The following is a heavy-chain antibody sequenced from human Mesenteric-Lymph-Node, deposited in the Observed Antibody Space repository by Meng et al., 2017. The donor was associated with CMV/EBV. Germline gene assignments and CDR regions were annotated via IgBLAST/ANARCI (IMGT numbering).Heavy chain of an antibody. D-gene: IGHD2-8*01. J-gene: IGHJ4*02. CDR2: IYPGDSDT. Sequence: KGSGDSFDHFWLAWVRQMPGKGLGWMGIIYPGDSDTRYSPSFQGQVTISADKFTNTAYLQWSSLNASDTAMYYCARRRGLGVLYYFDYWGQGTLVTVSS. V-gene: IGHV5-51*01. CDR3: ARRRGLGVLYYFDY. CDR1: GDSFDHFW.